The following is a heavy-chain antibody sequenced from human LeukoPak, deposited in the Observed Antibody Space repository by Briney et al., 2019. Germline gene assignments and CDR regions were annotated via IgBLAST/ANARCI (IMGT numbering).Heavy chain of an antibody. D-gene: IGHD2-2*01. Sequence: GGSLRLSCAASGVPFSSYIINWVRQAPGKGLEWVSSISSNSSYIYYANSLKGRFTISRDNAKISLYLEMDSLRAEDTAVYYCARDIVVVPAAIYYYYYYGMDVWGKGTTVTVSS. CDR2: ISSNSSYI. CDR1: GVPFSSYI. CDR3: ARDIVVVPAAIYYYYYYGMDV. V-gene: IGHV3-21*01. J-gene: IGHJ6*04.